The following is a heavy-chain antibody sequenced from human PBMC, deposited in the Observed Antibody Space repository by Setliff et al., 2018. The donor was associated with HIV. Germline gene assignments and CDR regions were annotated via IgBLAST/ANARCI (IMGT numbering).Heavy chain of an antibody. D-gene: IGHD6-13*01. CDR2: ISSSSSTI. V-gene: IGHV3-48*03. CDR1: GFTFSSYE. CDR3: AKDHATSSWFTALLDY. J-gene: IGHJ4*02. Sequence: GGSLRLSCAASGFTFSSYEMNWVRQAPGKGLEWVSYISSSSSTIYYADSVKGRFTISRDNAKNSLYLQMNSLRAEDTAVYYCAKDHATSSWFTALLDYWGQGALVTVLL.